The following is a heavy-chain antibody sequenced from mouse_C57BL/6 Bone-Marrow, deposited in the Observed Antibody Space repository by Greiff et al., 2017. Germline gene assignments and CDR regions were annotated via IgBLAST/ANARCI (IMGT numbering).Heavy chain of an antibody. V-gene: IGHV1-80*01. D-gene: IGHD1-1*01. CDR1: GYAFSSYW. CDR2: IYPGDGDT. J-gene: IGHJ1*03. CDR3: ARWGYGSSYWYFDV. Sequence: VQLQQSGAELVKPGASVKISCKASGYAFSSYWMNWVKQRPGKGLEWIGQIYPGDGDTNYNGKFKGKATLTADKSSSTAYMRRSSLTSEDSAVYFCARWGYGSSYWYFDVWGTGTTVTVSS.